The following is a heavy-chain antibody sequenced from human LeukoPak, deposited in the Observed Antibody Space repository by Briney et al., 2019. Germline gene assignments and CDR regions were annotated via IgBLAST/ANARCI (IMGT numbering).Heavy chain of an antibody. CDR2: IYSGGST. Sequence: GGSLRLSCAASGFTVSSKYMSWVRQAPGKGLEWVSVIYSGGSTWYADSVKGRFTNSRDNSKNTVYLQMNSLRPEDTAMYYCASATYCTGDCYAFFGYWGQGALVTVSS. D-gene: IGHD2-21*02. CDR1: GFTVSSKY. J-gene: IGHJ4*02. V-gene: IGHV3-66*02. CDR3: ASATYCTGDCYAFFGY.